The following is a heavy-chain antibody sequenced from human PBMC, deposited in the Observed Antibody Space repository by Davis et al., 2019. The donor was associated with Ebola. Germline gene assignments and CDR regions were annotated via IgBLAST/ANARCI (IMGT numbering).Heavy chain of an antibody. J-gene: IGHJ4*02. D-gene: IGHD2-21*02. V-gene: IGHV3-30-3*01. CDR2: ISNDGTNE. CDR1: GFTFFTYD. CDR3: ARSKSLAYCGGGCYPNLDY. Sequence: GGSLRLSCAASGFTFFTYDIHWVSQAPAKGLEWVALISNDGTNEYYADSVKGRFTIPRDNSKNSLYLQLNSLRAEDTAVYYCARSKSLAYCGGGCYPNLDYWGQGTLVTVSS.